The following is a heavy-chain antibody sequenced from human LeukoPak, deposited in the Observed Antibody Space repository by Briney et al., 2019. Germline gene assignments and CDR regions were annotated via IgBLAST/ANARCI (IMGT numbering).Heavy chain of an antibody. CDR2: ISYDGVNK. V-gene: IGHV3-30*04. D-gene: IGHD3-22*01. Sequence: GGSLRLSCAASGFTLSTDAMHWVRQAPDKGLEWVAVISYDGVNKWYADSVKGRFTISRDNSKNTLYLQMNSLRAEDTAVYYCARPNYYGTTVYYGPFDIWGQGTMVTVSS. CDR1: GFTLSTDA. J-gene: IGHJ3*02. CDR3: ARPNYYGTTVYYGPFDI.